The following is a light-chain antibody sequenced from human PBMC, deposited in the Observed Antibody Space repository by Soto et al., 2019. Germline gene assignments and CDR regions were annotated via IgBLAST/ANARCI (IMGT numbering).Light chain of an antibody. CDR2: GAS. CDR3: QQYNNWPSYI. J-gene: IGKJ2*01. V-gene: IGKV3-15*01. CDR1: TSISSN. Sequence: EIVMTQSPATLSVSPGKKATLYCRDSTSISSNLAWYPQKPGQAPRLLIYGASTRATGIPASFSGSGSGADFTLTISSLQSEDFAVYYCQQYNNWPSYIFGQATKLEIK.